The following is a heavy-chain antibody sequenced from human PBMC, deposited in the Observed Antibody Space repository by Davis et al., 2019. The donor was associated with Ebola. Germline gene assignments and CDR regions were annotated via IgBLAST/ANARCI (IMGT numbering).Heavy chain of an antibody. D-gene: IGHD2-8*01. CDR1: GYTFTSYG. CDR2: ISAYNGNT. J-gene: IGHJ5*02. V-gene: IGHV1-18*01. Sequence: AASVKVSCKASGYTFTSYGISWVRQAPGQGLEWMGWISAYNGNTNYAQKLQGRVTMTTDTSTSTAYMELSSLRSEDTAVYYCARRLGYCTNGVCASGGWFDPWGQGTLVTVSS. CDR3: ARRLGYCTNGVCASGGWFDP.